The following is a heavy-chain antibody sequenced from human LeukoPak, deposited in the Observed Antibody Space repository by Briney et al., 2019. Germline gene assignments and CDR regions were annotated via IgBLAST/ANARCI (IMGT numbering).Heavy chain of an antibody. CDR2: INPNSGGT. D-gene: IGHD4-17*01. J-gene: IGHJ4*02. CDR1: GDTFTGYY. V-gene: IGHV1-2*02. Sequence: GSSEKVSCKASGDTFTGYYMHWVRQAPGQGLEWMGWINPNSGGTNYAQKFQGRVTMTRDTSISTAYMELSRLRSDDTAVYYCARDYGDYYFDYRGQGTLVTVSS. CDR3: ARDYGDYYFDY.